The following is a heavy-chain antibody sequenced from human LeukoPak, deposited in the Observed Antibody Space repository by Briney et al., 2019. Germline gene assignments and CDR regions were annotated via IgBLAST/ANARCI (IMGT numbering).Heavy chain of an antibody. D-gene: IGHD3-9*01. J-gene: IGHJ6*03. CDR2: INHSGST. V-gene: IGHV4-39*07. CDR3: ARGAPLRLRYFDWFTQYYMDV. Sequence: SETLSLTCTVSGGSISSSIYYWGWIRQPPGKGLEWIGEINHSGSTNYNPSLKSRVTISVDTSKNQFSLKLSSVTAADTAVYYCARGAPLRLRYFDWFTQYYMDVWGKGTTVTVSS. CDR1: GGSISSSIYY.